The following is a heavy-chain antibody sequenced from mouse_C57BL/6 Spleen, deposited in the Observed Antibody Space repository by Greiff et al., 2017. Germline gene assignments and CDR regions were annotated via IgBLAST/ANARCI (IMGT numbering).Heavy chain of an antibody. CDR2: IDPSDSYT. CDR1: GYTFTSYW. J-gene: IGHJ4*01. D-gene: IGHD2-1*01. CDR3: ARVYYGNYVSMDY. V-gene: IGHV1-69*01. Sequence: QVQLQQPGAELVMPGASMKLSCKASGYTFTSYWMHWVKQRPRQGLEWIGEIDPSDSYTNYNQKFKGKSTLTVDKSSSTAYMQLSSLTSEDSAVYYCARVYYGNYVSMDYWGQGTSVTVSS.